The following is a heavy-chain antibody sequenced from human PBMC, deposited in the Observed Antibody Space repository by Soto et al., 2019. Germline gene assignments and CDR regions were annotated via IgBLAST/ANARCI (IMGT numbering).Heavy chain of an antibody. Sequence: SETLSLTCTVSGGSISIYYWSWIRQAAGKGLEWIGRIYTSGSTNYNPSLKSRVTMSVDTSKNQFSLKLSSVTAAETAVYYCARDPSYSSRTRHNWFDPWGQGTLFTVSS. CDR1: GGSISIYY. J-gene: IGHJ5*02. V-gene: IGHV4-4*07. CDR2: IYTSGST. D-gene: IGHD6-13*01. CDR3: ARDPSYSSRTRHNWFDP.